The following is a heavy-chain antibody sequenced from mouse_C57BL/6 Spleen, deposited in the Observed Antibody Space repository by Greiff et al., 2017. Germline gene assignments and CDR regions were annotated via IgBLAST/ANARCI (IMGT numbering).Heavy chain of an antibody. Sequence: VQLQQPGAELVKPGASVKLSCKASGYTFTSYWMPWVHQRPGQGLEWIGEIDPSDSYTNYNQTFKGKATLTVDTSSSTAYMQLSSLTSEDSAVYYCARGGDYWGQGTSVTVSS. CDR2: IDPSDSYT. J-gene: IGHJ4*01. CDR1: GYTFTSYW. V-gene: IGHV1-50*01. CDR3: ARGGDY.